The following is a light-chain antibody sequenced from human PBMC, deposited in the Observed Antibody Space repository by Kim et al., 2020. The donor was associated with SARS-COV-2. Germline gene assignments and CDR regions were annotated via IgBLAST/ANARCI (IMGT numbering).Light chain of an antibody. Sequence: PGQTGSRLCVGKSPTDRNNSFSLSPTRPRIAPKLLIFNNNQRPSGVPGRISGSKAGTSASLAISGLQSEDEADYYCASWDDGLNFVFGTGTKVT. CDR2: NNN. V-gene: IGLV1-44*01. J-gene: IGLJ1*01. CDR3: ASWDDGLNFV. CDR1: PTDRNNS.